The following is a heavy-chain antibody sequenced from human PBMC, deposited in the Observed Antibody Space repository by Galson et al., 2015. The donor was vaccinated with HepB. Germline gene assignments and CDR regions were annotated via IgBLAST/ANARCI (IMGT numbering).Heavy chain of an antibody. CDR1: GFIASSNY. V-gene: IGHV3-53*01. CDR2: FYSDGRT. CDR3: ARGYSNNWYSGLGY. Sequence: SLRLSCAAPGFIASSNYMSWVRQTPGKGLECVSVFYSDGRTYYADSVKGRFTISRDNSKNTLYIQMNSLRAEDTAVYYCARGYSNNWYSGLGYWGQGTLVTVSS. D-gene: IGHD6-13*01. J-gene: IGHJ4*02.